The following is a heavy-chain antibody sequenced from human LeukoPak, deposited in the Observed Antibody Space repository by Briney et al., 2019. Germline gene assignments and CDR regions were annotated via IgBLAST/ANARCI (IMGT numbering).Heavy chain of an antibody. V-gene: IGHV1-24*01. CDR3: AVLMTTVSKDAFDI. CDR2: FDPEDGET. J-gene: IGHJ3*02. Sequence: ASVKVSCKVSGYTLTELSMHWVRQAPGKGLEWMGGFDPEDGETIYAQKFQGRVTMTEDTSTDTAYMELSRLRSDDTAVYYCAVLMTTVSKDAFDIWGQGTMVTVSS. D-gene: IGHD4-17*01. CDR1: GYTLTELS.